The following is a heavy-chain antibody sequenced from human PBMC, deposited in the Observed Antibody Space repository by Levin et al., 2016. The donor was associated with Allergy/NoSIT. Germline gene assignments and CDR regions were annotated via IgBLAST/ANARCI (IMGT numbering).Heavy chain of an antibody. Sequence: GGSLRLSCAASGFTFSSYSMNWVRQAPGKGLEWVSYISSSSSTIYYADSVKGRFTISRDNAKNSLYLQMNSLRDEDTAVYYCARDSGYDTLYYYYYGMDVWGQGTTVTVSS. CDR1: GFTFSSYS. D-gene: IGHD5-12*01. CDR3: ARDSGYDTLYYYYYGMDV. CDR2: ISSSSSTI. J-gene: IGHJ6*02. V-gene: IGHV3-48*02.